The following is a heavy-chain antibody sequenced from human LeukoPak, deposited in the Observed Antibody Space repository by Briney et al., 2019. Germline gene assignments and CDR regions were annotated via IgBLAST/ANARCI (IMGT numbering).Heavy chain of an antibody. CDR1: GFTLSSYS. D-gene: IGHD6-13*01. CDR2: TSSSSSYI. J-gene: IGHJ4*02. Sequence: PGVSLRLCCSASGFTLSSYSMNWVRQAPGKGLEWVSSTSSSSSYIYYADSVKGRFTISRDNAKNSLYLQMNSLRAEDTAVYYCARFPWAAADDYWGQGTLVTVSS. CDR3: ARFPWAAADDY. V-gene: IGHV3-21*01.